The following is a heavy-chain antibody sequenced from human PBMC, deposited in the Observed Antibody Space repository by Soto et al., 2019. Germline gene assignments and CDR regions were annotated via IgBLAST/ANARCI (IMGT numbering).Heavy chain of an antibody. CDR1: GFTFSSYW. D-gene: IGHD5-18*01. CDR3: ARVGGGYDYAP. CDR2: IKQDGSEK. Sequence: EVQLVESGGGLVQSGGSLRLSCAASGFTFSSYWMSWVRQAPGKGLEWVADIKQDGSEKYYVDSVKGRFTISRDNAKNSLYLQMNSLRAEDTAVYYCARVGGGYDYAPWGQGTLVTVSS. J-gene: IGHJ5*02. V-gene: IGHV3-7*03.